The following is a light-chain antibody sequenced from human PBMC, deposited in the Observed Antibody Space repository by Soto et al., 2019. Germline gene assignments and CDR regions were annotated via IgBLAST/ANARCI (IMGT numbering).Light chain of an antibody. CDR3: QQYGSSPIT. CDR1: QSVSTSS. J-gene: IGKJ5*01. CDR2: GAS. Sequence: EIVLTQSPGTLSVSPGERVTLSCRASQSVSTSSLAWYQHKPGQAPRLLIYGASSRATGIPDRFSGSGSGTDFTLTISRLEPEDFAVYYCQQYGSSPITFGQGTRLEIK. V-gene: IGKV3-20*01.